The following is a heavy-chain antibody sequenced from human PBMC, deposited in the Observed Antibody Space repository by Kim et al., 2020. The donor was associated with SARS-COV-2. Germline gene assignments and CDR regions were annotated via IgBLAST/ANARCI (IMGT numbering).Heavy chain of an antibody. CDR3: ARQIRKGSSPKYYFDY. J-gene: IGHJ4*02. CDR1: GYSFTSYW. CDR2: IYPGDSDT. D-gene: IGHD6-13*01. Sequence: GESLKISCKGSGYSFTSYWIGWVRQMPGKGLEWMGIIYPGDSDTRYSPSFQGQVTISADKSISTAYLQWSSLKASDTAMYYCARQIRKGSSPKYYFDYWGQGTLVTVSS. V-gene: IGHV5-51*01.